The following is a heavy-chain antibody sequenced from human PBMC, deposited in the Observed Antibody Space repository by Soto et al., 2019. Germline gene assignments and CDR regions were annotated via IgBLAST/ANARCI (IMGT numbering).Heavy chain of an antibody. J-gene: IGHJ5*02. CDR2: INPNSGNT. CDR3: ARGIKYGDYSRWCDP. D-gene: IGHD4-17*01. CDR1: GYIFTNYD. V-gene: IGHV1-8*01. Sequence: QVQLVQSGAEVKKPGASVKVSCKASGYIFTNYDINWVRQATGQGLEYLGWINPNSGNTGYVQKFQGRVTITRNSSIXSAYMELNSLRSEDTAVYYCARGIKYGDYSRWCDPWGQGTLVTVSS.